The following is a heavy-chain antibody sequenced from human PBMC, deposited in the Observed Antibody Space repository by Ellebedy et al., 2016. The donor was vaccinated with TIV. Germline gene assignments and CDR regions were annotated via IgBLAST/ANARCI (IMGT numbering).Heavy chain of an antibody. CDR2: ISSSGDST. CDR3: AKDLGIERQWGFDY. CDR1: GFTFSNYA. J-gene: IGHJ4*02. V-gene: IGHV3-23*01. Sequence: PGGSLRLSCAASGFTFSNYAMNWVRQAPGKGLEWVSGISSSGDSTYYADSVKGRFTVSRDNSKNTLWLQMSGLRAEDTARYFCAKDLGIERQWGFDYWGQGTLVTVSS. D-gene: IGHD1-26*01.